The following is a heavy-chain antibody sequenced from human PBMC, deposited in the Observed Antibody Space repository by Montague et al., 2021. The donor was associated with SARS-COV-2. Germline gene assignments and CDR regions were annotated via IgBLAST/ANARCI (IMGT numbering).Heavy chain of an antibody. D-gene: IGHD2-2*01. J-gene: IGHJ4*02. Sequence: CAISGDSDGVEVVRWSWDRHTPELGFRWLVGCCYRSERNNDYAESVKSRITIDPDTSKHQFSLHLNSVTPEDTAVYYCARIPVGSEYYFDFWGQGTLVTVSS. CDR1: GDSDGVEVVR. CDR2: CCYRSERNN. V-gene: IGHV6-1*01. CDR3: ARIPVGSEYYFDF.